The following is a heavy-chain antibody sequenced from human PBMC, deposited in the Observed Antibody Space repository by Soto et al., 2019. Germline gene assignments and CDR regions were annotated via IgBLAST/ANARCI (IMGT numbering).Heavy chain of an antibody. CDR2: LIPIFGTA. CDR3: ARGGIVVVTASYYYGMDV. J-gene: IGHJ6*04. CDR1: GGTFSSYA. V-gene: IGHV1-69*01. D-gene: IGHD2-21*02. Sequence: QVQLVQSGAEVKKPGSSVKVSCKASGGTFSSYAISWVRQAPGQGLEWMGGLIPIFGTANYAQKFQGRVTINADESTSAAYMELSSLRSEDMAVYYCARGGIVVVTASYYYGMDVWGKGTTVTVSS.